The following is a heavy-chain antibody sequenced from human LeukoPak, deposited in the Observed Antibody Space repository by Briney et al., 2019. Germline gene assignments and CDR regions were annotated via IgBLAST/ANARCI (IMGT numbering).Heavy chain of an antibody. D-gene: IGHD3-10*01. J-gene: IGHJ6*03. V-gene: IGHV3-7*01. CDR3: ARLSAYYYGSQFYYYMDV. Sequence: GGSLRLSCAASGFTVSSNYMSWVRQAPGKGLEWVANVKQDGSEKYSVDSVKGRFTISRDNAKNSVYLQMNSLRAEDTALYYCARLSAYYYGSQFYYYMDVWGKGTTVTVS. CDR2: VKQDGSEK. CDR1: GFTVSSNY.